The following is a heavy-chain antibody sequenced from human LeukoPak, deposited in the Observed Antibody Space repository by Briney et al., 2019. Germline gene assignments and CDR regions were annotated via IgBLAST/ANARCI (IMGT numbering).Heavy chain of an antibody. J-gene: IGHJ4*02. D-gene: IGHD3-22*01. CDR1: GFTFSSYA. CDR2: ISGSGGST. CDR3: AKWGVDSSGYYPHQDFDY. Sequence: PGGSLRLSCAASGFTFSSYAMSWVRQAPGKGLEWVSAISGSGGSTYYADSVKGRFTISRDNSKNTLYLQMNSLRAEDTAVYYCAKWGVDSSGYYPHQDFDYWGQGTLVTVSS. V-gene: IGHV3-23*01.